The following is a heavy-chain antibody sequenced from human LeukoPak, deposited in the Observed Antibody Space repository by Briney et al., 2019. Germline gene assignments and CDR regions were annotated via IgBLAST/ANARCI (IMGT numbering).Heavy chain of an antibody. CDR2: IYTSGST. D-gene: IGHD3-22*01. CDR3: ARITKYDSSGYYSGYYGY. J-gene: IGHJ4*02. V-gene: IGHV4-4*07. Sequence: SETLSLTCTVSGGSISSYYWSWIRQPAGKGLEWIGRIYTSGSTNYNPSLKSRVTMSVDTSKNQFSLKLSSVTAADTAVYYCARITKYDSSGYYSGYYGYWGQGTLVTVSS. CDR1: GGSISSYY.